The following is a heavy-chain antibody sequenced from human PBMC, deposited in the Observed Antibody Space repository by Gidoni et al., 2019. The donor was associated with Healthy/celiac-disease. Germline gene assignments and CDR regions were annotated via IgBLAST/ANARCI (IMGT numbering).Heavy chain of an antibody. V-gene: IGHV3-30-3*01. CDR1: GFTFSSYA. D-gene: IGHD2-15*01. Sequence: QVQLVASGGGVVQPGRSLRLSCAASGFTFSSYAMHWVRQAPGKGLECVAVISYDGSNKYYADSVKGRFTISRDNSKNTLYLQMNSLRAEDTAVYYCARGRVVDPLFDYWGQGTLVTVSS. CDR2: ISYDGSNK. CDR3: ARGRVVDPLFDY. J-gene: IGHJ4*02.